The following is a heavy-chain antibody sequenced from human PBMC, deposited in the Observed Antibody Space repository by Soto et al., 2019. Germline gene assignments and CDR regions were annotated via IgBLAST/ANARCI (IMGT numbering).Heavy chain of an antibody. CDR3: AACGQLGAFDI. V-gene: IGHV3-48*03. CDR1: GFTFSSYE. D-gene: IGHD5-18*01. Sequence: EVQLVESGGGLVQPGGSLRLSCAASGFTFSSYEMNWVRQAPGKGLEWVSYISSSGSTIYYADSVKGRFTISRDNAKNSLYLQMNSLRAEDTAVYYCAACGQLGAFDIWDQGTMVTVSS. J-gene: IGHJ3*02. CDR2: ISSSGSTI.